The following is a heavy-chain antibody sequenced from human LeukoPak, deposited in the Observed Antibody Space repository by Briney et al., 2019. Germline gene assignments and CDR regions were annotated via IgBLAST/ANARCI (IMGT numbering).Heavy chain of an antibody. Sequence: GGSLRLSCAASGFTFSSYAMHWVRQAPGKGLEWVAVISYDGSNKYYADSVKDRFTISRDNSKNTLYLQMNSLRAEDTAVYYCANQMDIVVVPAAIQYWGQGTLVTVSS. V-gene: IGHV3-30-3*01. D-gene: IGHD2-2*03. J-gene: IGHJ4*02. CDR1: GFTFSSYA. CDR3: ANQMDIVVVPAAIQY. CDR2: ISYDGSNK.